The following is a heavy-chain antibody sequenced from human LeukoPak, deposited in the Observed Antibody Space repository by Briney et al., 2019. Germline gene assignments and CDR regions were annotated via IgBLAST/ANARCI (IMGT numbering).Heavy chain of an antibody. D-gene: IGHD1-26*01. CDR3: ARDIVGATGDAFDI. J-gene: IGHJ3*02. V-gene: IGHV3-21*01. Sequence: PGGSLRLSCAASGFAFSSYSMNWVRQAPGKEPEWVSSVSGGNNYIYYADSVKGRFTISRDNAKNSLYLQMNSLRAEDTAVYYCARDIVGATGDAFDIWGQGTMVTVSS. CDR2: VSGGNNYI. CDR1: GFAFSSYS.